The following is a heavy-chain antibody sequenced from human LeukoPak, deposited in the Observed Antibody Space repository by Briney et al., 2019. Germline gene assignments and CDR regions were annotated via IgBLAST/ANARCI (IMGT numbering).Heavy chain of an antibody. CDR2: IIPIFGTA. V-gene: IGHV1-69*13. D-gene: IGHD3-3*01. CDR1: GYTFTTYP. J-gene: IGHJ5*02. CDR3: ARGEWYYDFWSGYSPTALFDP. Sequence: GASVKVSCKASGYTFTTYPMNWVRQAPGQGLEWMGGIIPIFGTANYAQKFQGRVTITADESTSTAYMELSSLRSEDTAVYYCARGEWYYDFWSGYSPTALFDPWGQGTLVTVSS.